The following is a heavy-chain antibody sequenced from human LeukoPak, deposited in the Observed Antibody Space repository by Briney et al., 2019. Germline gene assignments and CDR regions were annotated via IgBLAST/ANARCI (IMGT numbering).Heavy chain of an antibody. CDR2: IFYNGGNK. V-gene: IGHV3-33*01. CDR3: ARDRGGTYTVGGAFDV. J-gene: IGHJ3*01. CDR1: GFTFSHFG. Sequence: PGGSLRLSCAASGFTFSHFGMHWIRQAPGKGLDWVAVIFYNGGNKYYGDSVKGRFTISRDNSKNTHDLQMNSLRAEDTGVYYCARDRGGTYTVGGAFDVWGQGILVTVSS. D-gene: IGHD1-26*01.